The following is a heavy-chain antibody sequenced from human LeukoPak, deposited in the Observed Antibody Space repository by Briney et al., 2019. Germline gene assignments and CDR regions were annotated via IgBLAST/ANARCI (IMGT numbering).Heavy chain of an antibody. Sequence: ASVKVSCKASGYTFTGYYMHWVRQAPGQGLEWMGWINPNSGGTNYAQKFQGRVTMTRDTSISTAYMELSRLRSDDTAVCYCARVVPSSYLPPYYYDSSGYYPFDYWGQGTLVTVSS. V-gene: IGHV1-2*02. J-gene: IGHJ4*02. CDR3: ARVVPSSYLPPYYYDSSGYYPFDY. D-gene: IGHD3-22*01. CDR2: INPNSGGT. CDR1: GYTFTGYY.